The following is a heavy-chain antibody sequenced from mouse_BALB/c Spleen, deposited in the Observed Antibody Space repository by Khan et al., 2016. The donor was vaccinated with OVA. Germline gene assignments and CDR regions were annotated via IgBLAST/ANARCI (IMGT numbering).Heavy chain of an antibody. CDR3: ARRDLRWDFDY. D-gene: IGHD1-1*01. CDR1: GYTFINYW. V-gene: IGHV1-7*01. CDR2: INPSTGYT. Sequence: QVQLKESGAELAKPGASVKMSCKASGYTFINYWILWVKQRPGQGLEWIGYINPSTGYTEYNQNFKDKATLTADKSSSTAYLQLSSLTSEDSAVYYGARRDLRWDFDYWGQGTTLTVSS. J-gene: IGHJ2*01.